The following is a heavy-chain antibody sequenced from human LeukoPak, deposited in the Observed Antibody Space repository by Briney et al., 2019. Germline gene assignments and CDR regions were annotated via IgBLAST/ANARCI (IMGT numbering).Heavy chain of an antibody. CDR1: GGSISSYY. CDR2: IYYSGST. D-gene: IGHD2-21*01. J-gene: IGHJ4*02. Sequence: SETLSLTCTVSGGSISSYYWSWIRQPPGKGLEWIGYIYYSGSTKYNASLESRVSISVDTSKNQFSLKLNSVTAADTAVYYCARLRGYSYYFDYWGQGTLVTVSS. V-gene: IGHV4-59*01. CDR3: ARLRGYSYYFDY.